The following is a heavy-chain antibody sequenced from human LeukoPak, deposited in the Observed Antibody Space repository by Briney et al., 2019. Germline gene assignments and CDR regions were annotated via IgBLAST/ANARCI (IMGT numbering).Heavy chain of an antibody. Sequence: SETLSLTCAVYGGSFSGYYWSWIRQPPGKGLEWIGEINHSGSTNYNASLKSRVTISVDTSKNQVSLKVNSVTAADTAVYYCARLGAAPGPPHYFYYGMDVWGQGTTVTVS. D-gene: IGHD6-13*01. V-gene: IGHV4-34*01. CDR2: INHSGST. CDR3: ARLGAAPGPPHYFYYGMDV. J-gene: IGHJ6*02. CDR1: GGSFSGYY.